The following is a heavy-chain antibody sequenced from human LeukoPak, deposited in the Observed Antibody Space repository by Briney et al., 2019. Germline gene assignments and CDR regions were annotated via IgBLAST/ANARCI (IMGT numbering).Heavy chain of an antibody. Sequence: SQTLSLTCTVSGGSISSGSYYWSWIRQPAGKGLEWIGRIYTSGSTNYNPSLKSRVTISVDTSKNQFSLKLSSVTAADTAVYYCARTDIVLKPDAFDIWGQGTMVTVSS. CDR2: IYTSGST. CDR1: GGSISSGSYY. V-gene: IGHV4-61*02. J-gene: IGHJ3*02. CDR3: ARTDIVLKPDAFDI. D-gene: IGHD2-8*01.